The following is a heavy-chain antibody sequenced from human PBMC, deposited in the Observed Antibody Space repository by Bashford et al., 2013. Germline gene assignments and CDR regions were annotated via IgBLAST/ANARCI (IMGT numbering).Heavy chain of an antibody. J-gene: IGHJ3*01. Sequence: WVRQAPGQGLEWMGWINPNPNSGATKYAEMFQGRVTMTRDTSISTAYMELSSLRSDDTAVYFLLRETVPVVGVLECFLIVWGQGTVVTVSS. D-gene: IGHD1-26*01. V-gene: IGHV1-2*02. CDR2: INPNPNSGAT. CDR3: LRETVPVVGVLECFLIV.